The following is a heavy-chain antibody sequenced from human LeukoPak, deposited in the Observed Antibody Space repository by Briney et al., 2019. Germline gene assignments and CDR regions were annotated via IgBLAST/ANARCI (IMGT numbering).Heavy chain of an antibody. CDR3: AKGRVIYYDTTGYRPDDSFDF. CDR2: ISAYNGNT. V-gene: IGHV1-18*01. J-gene: IGHJ3*01. D-gene: IGHD3-22*01. CDR1: GYTFTSYG. Sequence: ASVKVSCKASGYTFTSYGISWVRQAPGQGLEWMGWISAYNGNTNYAQKLQGRVTMTTDTSTSTAYMELRSLRSDDTAVYYCAKGRVIYYDTTGYRPDDSFDFWGQGTMITVSS.